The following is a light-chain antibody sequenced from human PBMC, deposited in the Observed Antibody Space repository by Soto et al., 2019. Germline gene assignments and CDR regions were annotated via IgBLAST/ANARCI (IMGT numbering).Light chain of an antibody. CDR3: QSYDSSLSVV. V-gene: IGLV1-40*01. CDR1: SSNIGAGYD. CDR2: GNS. J-gene: IGLJ2*01. Sequence: QSVLTQPPSVSGAPGQRVTISCTGSSSNIGAGYDVHWYQQLPGTAPKLLIYGNSNRPSGVPDRFSVSNSGTSASLAITGLKAEYEADYYCQSYDSSLSVVFGGGTKVTVL.